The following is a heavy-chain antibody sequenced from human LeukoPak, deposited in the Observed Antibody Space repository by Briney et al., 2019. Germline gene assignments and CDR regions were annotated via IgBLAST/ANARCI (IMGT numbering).Heavy chain of an antibody. CDR3: ARGRGYCSSTSCYDFDY. J-gene: IGHJ4*02. Sequence: PSETLSLTCAVYGGSFSGYYWSWIRQPPGKGLEWIGEIKHSGSTNYNPSLKSRVTISGDTSKNQFSLKLSSVTAADTAVYYCARGRGYCSSTSCYDFDYWGQETLVTVSS. V-gene: IGHV4-34*01. D-gene: IGHD2-2*01. CDR1: GGSFSGYY. CDR2: IKHSGST.